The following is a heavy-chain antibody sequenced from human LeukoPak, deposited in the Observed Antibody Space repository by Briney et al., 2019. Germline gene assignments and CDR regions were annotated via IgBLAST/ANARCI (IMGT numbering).Heavy chain of an antibody. J-gene: IGHJ3*02. Sequence: SVKVSCKASGGTFSSYAISWVRQAPGQGLEWMGGIIPIFGTANYAQKFQGRVTITADKSTSTAYMELRSLRPDDTAVYYCARGFVNDDSSTEGAFDIWGQGTMVTVSS. D-gene: IGHD3-22*01. V-gene: IGHV1-69*06. CDR2: IIPIFGTA. CDR1: GGTFSSYA. CDR3: ARGFVNDDSSTEGAFDI.